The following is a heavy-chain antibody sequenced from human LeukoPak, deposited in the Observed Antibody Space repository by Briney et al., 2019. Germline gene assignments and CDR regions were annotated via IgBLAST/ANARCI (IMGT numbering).Heavy chain of an antibody. CDR3: ARAVYGDFIRGDFDP. CDR1: GYTFTSYD. D-gene: IGHD4-17*01. CDR2: MNPNSGNT. Sequence: ASVKVSCKASGYTFTSYDINWVRQATGQGLEWMGWMNPNSGNTGYAQKFQGRVTITRNTSISTAYMELSSLRSEDTDVYYCARAVYGDFIRGDFDPWGRGTLVTVSS. J-gene: IGHJ5*02. V-gene: IGHV1-8*03.